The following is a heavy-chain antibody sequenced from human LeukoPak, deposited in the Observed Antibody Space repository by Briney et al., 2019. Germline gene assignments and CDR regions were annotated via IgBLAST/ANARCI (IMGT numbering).Heavy chain of an antibody. CDR1: GYSFTTYW. CDR3: ARRSGTTVVTPDLFIDY. V-gene: IGHV5-51*01. CDR2: IYPGDSDT. D-gene: IGHD4-23*01. Sequence: GESLKISCKGSGYSFTTYWIGWVRQMPGKGLEWMGIIYPGDSDTKYSPSFQGQVTISADTSINTAYLQWSSLKASDTAMYYCARRSGTTVVTPDLFIDYWGQGTLVTVSS. J-gene: IGHJ4*02.